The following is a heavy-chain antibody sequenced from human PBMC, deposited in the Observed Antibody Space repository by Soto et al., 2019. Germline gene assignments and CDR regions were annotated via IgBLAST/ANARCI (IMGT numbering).Heavy chain of an antibody. CDR1: GFTVSSNY. V-gene: IGHV3-53*01. Sequence: GGSLRLSCAASGFTVSSNYMTWVRQAPGKGLEWVSLIYSDGSTYYADSVKGRFTISRDNSKNTLYLQMNSLRAEDTAVYYCASVASSSLHFDYWGQGTLVTVSS. CDR3: ASVASSSLHFDY. D-gene: IGHD6-13*01. CDR2: IYSDGST. J-gene: IGHJ4*02.